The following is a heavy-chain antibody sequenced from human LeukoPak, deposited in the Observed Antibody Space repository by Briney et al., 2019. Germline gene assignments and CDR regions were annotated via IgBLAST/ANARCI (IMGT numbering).Heavy chain of an antibody. D-gene: IGHD1-1*01. V-gene: IGHV3-23*01. Sequence: GGSPRLSCAAPGFTFSTYWMTWVRQAPGKGLQWLSGISASGDVTFHADRVKGRFAISRDNSKNTLYLQMTGLRAGDTAEYYCAKSLFTSATGTGRAFHIWGQGTMVTVSS. CDR1: GFTFSTYW. J-gene: IGHJ3*02. CDR2: ISASGDVT. CDR3: AKSLFTSATGTGRAFHI.